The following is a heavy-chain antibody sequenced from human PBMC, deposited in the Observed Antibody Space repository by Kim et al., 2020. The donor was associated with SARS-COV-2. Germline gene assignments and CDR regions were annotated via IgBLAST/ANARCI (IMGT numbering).Heavy chain of an antibody. V-gene: IGHV1-58*01. J-gene: IGHJ6*02. CDR2: IVVGSGNT. Sequence: SVKVSCKASGFTFTSSAVQWVRQARGQRLEWIGWIVVGSGNTNYAQKFQERVTITRDMSTSTAYMELSSLRSEDTAVYYCAAPRTMVRGVIDASLLLRMYVWGQGTTVTVSS. D-gene: IGHD3-10*01. CDR1: GFTFTSSA. CDR3: AAPRTMVRGVIDASLLLRMYV.